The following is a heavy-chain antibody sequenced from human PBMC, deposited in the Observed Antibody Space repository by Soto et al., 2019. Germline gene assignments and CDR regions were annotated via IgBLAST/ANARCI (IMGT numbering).Heavy chain of an antibody. CDR2: IYWDDDK. Sequence: QITLKESGPALVKPTQTLTLTCTFSGFSLSTSGVGVGWIRQPPGKALEWLALIYWDDDKRYSPSLKSRLTINKDTSKNQVVLTMNNMDPVDTATYYCAHTHYDSGLHYFDYWGQGTLVTVSS. V-gene: IGHV2-5*02. J-gene: IGHJ4*02. CDR1: GFSLSTSGVG. CDR3: AHTHYDSGLHYFDY. D-gene: IGHD3-10*01.